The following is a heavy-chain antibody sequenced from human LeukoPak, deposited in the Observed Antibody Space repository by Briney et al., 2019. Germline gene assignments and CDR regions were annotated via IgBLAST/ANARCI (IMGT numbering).Heavy chain of an antibody. CDR2: IYYSGST. V-gene: IGHV4-59*01. D-gene: IGHD6-13*01. CDR3: ARYQTPIAAAGSRYAFDI. J-gene: IGHJ3*02. CDR1: GGSISSYY. Sequence: PSETLSLTCTVSGGSISSYYWSWIRQPPGKGLEWIGYIYYSGSTSYNPSLKSRVTMLVDTSKNQFSLKLSSVTAADTAVYYCARYQTPIAAAGSRYAFDIWGQGTMVTVSS.